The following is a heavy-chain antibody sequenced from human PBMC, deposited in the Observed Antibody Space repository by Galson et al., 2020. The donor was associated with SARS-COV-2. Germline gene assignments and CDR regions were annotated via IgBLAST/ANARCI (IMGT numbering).Heavy chain of an antibody. CDR2: INTNNGNP. J-gene: IGHJ6*03. CDR3: ARLNYCTGDRCPPVDHYYMDV. CDR1: GYRFRLYA. Sequence: ASVKVSCKASGYRFRLYAMHWVRQAPGQGLEWMGWINTNNGNPTSAQGFTGRFVFSLDTSTSTASLQISSLKAEDTAVYYCARLNYCTGDRCPPVDHYYMDVWGKGTTVTVSS. D-gene: IGHD2-8*02. V-gene: IGHV7-4-1*02.